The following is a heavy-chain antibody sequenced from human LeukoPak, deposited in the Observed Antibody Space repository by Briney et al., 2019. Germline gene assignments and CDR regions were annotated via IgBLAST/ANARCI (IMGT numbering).Heavy chain of an antibody. Sequence: GGSLRLSCAASGFTFSSYWMSWVRQAPGKRLEWVANIKQDGSEKYYVDSVKGRFTISRDNAKNSLYLQMNSLRAEDTAVYYCARDHRKVRGVIDYWGQGTLVTVSS. CDR3: ARDHRKVRGVIDY. J-gene: IGHJ4*02. D-gene: IGHD3-10*01. CDR1: GFTFSSYW. V-gene: IGHV3-7*03. CDR2: IKQDGSEK.